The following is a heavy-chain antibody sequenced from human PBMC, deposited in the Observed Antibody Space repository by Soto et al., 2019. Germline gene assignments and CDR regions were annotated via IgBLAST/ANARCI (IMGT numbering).Heavy chain of an antibody. CDR1: GFTFSSYA. CDR2: ISGSGGST. CDR3: AKMGRPSVYAGVFCDS. Sequence: EVQLLESGGGLVQPGGSLRLSCAASGFTFSSYAMSWVRQAPGKGLEWVSAISGSGGSTYYADSVQGRFTISRDNSKNRLYLQMTSLRDEDTAVYYCAKMGRPSVYAGVFCDSWGQGSLVTVSS. V-gene: IGHV3-23*01. J-gene: IGHJ4*02. D-gene: IGHD3-16*01.